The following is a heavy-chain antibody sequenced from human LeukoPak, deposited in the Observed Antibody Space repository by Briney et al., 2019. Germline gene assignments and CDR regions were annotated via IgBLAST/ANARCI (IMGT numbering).Heavy chain of an antibody. J-gene: IGHJ4*02. CDR2: IYYRGTT. D-gene: IGHD2-2*01. CDR1: GGSISTYY. Sequence: SETLSLTCTVSGGSISTYYWSWIRQPPGKGLEWIGYIYYRGTTNYNPSLKSRVTISVDTSKNQFSLKLSSVTAADTAVYYCARGNGYCSSTSCSGGVDYWGQGTLVTVSS. CDR3: ARGNGYCSSTSCSGGVDY. V-gene: IGHV4-59*01.